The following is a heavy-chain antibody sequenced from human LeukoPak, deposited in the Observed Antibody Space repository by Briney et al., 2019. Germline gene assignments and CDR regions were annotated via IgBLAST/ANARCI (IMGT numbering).Heavy chain of an antibody. D-gene: IGHD4-17*01. Sequence: GGSLRLSCAASGFTFSSYAMSWVRQAPGKGLEWVSAISGSGGSTYYADSVKGRFTISRDNSKNTLYLQMNSLRAEDTAVYYCAKDAGPSVYGDYGMDIDYWGQGTRVTVSS. CDR2: ISGSGGST. CDR3: AKDAGPSVYGDYGMDIDY. CDR1: GFTFSSYA. V-gene: IGHV3-23*01. J-gene: IGHJ4*02.